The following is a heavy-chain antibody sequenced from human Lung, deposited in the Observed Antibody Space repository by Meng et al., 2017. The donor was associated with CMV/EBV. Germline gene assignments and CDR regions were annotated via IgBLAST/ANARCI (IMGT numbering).Heavy chain of an antibody. CDR3: ARGNGWRFDY. D-gene: IGHD6-19*01. CDR2: ININTGNP. J-gene: IGHJ4*02. CDR1: GYTFTSSS. V-gene: IGHV7-4-1*01. Sequence: QLVQSGAELKQPGDSVKFSCQAAGYTFTSSSMNWVRHAPGQGLEWRGWININTGNPTYAQGFTGRFVFSLDTSVSTAYLQIDSLKADDTAVYYCARGNGWRFDYWGQGTLVTVSS.